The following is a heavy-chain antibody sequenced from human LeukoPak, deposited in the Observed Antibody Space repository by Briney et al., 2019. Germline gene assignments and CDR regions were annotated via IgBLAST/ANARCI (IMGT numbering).Heavy chain of an antibody. V-gene: IGHV4-38-2*02. CDR2: IYHSGTT. Sequence: SETLSLTCTVSGGSISSYYWSWIRQPPGKGLEWIGSIYHSGTTYYNPSLKSRVTISVDTSKNQFSLKLSSVTAADTAVYYCARVKGRLSWFDPWGQGTLFTVSS. CDR3: ARVKGRLSWFDP. CDR1: GGSISSYY. J-gene: IGHJ5*02.